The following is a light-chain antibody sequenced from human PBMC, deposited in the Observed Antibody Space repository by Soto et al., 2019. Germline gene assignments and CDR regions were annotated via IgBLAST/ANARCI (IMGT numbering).Light chain of an antibody. Sequence: ENVLTQSPGTLSLSPGETATLSCRASQSVSSTYLAWYQQKPGQAPRLLIYSASSRATGIPDRFSGSGSGTDFTLTISRLKPEDVAVYYCQHYVRFTWTFGRGTKVEIK. J-gene: IGKJ1*01. CDR2: SAS. CDR1: QSVSSTY. CDR3: QHYVRFTWT. V-gene: IGKV3-20*01.